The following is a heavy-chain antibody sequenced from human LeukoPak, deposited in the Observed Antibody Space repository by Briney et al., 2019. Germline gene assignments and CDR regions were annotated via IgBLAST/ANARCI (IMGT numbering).Heavy chain of an antibody. V-gene: IGHV3-23*01. CDR1: GFTFSAYA. CDR2: ITGSGDDT. D-gene: IGHD4-17*01. Sequence: PGGPLRLSCVASGFTFSAYAMSWVRQAPGKGLEWVSAITGSGDDTYYADSVKGRFTISRDSSKNTLYLQMNSLRAEDTAVYYCAKAWYGDYGGSDYWGQGTLVTVSS. J-gene: IGHJ4*02. CDR3: AKAWYGDYGGSDY.